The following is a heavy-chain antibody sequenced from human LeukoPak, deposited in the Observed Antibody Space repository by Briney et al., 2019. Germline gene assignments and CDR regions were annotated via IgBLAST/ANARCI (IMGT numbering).Heavy chain of an antibody. CDR2: ISYDGSNK. Sequence: GGSLRLSCAASGFTFSSYAMHWVRQAPGKGLEWVAVISYDGSNKYYADSVKGRFTISRDNSKNTLYLQMNSLRAEDTAVYYCARDPGGNSEASSYYFDYWGQGTLVTVSS. CDR1: GFTFSSYA. V-gene: IGHV3-30-3*01. D-gene: IGHD4-23*01. J-gene: IGHJ4*02. CDR3: ARDPGGNSEASSYYFDY.